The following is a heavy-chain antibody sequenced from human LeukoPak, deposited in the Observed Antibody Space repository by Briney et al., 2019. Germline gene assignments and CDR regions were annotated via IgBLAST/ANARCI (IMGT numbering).Heavy chain of an antibody. Sequence: ASVKVSCKASGYTFTSYGISWVRQAPGQGLEWMGWISAYNGNTNYAQKLQGRVTMTTDTSTSTAYMELRSLRSDDTAVYYCARDRLYYGSGSYSPSYYWGQGTLVTVSS. CDR3: ARDRLYYGSGSYSPSYY. CDR2: ISAYNGNT. J-gene: IGHJ4*02. V-gene: IGHV1-18*01. CDR1: GYTFTSYG. D-gene: IGHD3-10*01.